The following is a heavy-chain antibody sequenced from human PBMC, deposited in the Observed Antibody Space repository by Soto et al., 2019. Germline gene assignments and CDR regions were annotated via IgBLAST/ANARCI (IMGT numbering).Heavy chain of an antibody. V-gene: IGHV1-18*01. Sequence: GASVKVSCKASGYTFSNYGISWVRQAPGQGLEWMGWFSSYNGDARYAQNLQGRVTMTTDTSTSTAYMELWSLRSDDTAVYYCAREGSGGLDYWGQGTLVTVSS. CDR2: FSSYNGDA. D-gene: IGHD1-26*01. CDR1: GYTFSNYG. CDR3: AREGSGGLDY. J-gene: IGHJ4*02.